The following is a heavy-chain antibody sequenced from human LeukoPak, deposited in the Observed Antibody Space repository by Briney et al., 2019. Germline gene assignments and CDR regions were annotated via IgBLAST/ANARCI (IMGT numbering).Heavy chain of an antibody. Sequence: PGGSLRLSCAASGFTFSSYAMSWVRQAPGKGLEWASAISGGGSSTHYADSVKGRFTISRDNSKNTLYLQMNSLRAEDTAVYYCAKAMYSSGWDDLYYWGQGTLVTVSS. CDR3: AKAMYSSGWDDLYY. CDR1: GFTFSSYA. V-gene: IGHV3-23*01. J-gene: IGHJ4*02. CDR2: ISGGGSST. D-gene: IGHD6-19*01.